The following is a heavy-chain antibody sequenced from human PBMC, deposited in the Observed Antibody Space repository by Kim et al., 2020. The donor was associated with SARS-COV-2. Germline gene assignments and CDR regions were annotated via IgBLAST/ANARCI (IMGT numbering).Heavy chain of an antibody. V-gene: IGHV1-3*01. J-gene: IGHJ6*02. CDR3: ARAGESLGGFGELYYYYGMDV. Sequence: ASVKVSCKASGYTFTSYAMHWVRQAPGQRLEWMGWINAGNGNTKYSQKFQGRVTITRDTSASTAYMELSSLRSEDTAVYYCARAGESLGGFGELYYYYGMDVWGQGTTVTVSS. D-gene: IGHD3-10*01. CDR2: INAGNGNT. CDR1: GYTFTSYA.